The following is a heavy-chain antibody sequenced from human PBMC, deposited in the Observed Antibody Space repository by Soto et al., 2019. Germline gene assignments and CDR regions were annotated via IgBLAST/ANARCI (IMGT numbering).Heavy chain of an antibody. Sequence: PSQSLSLTCAISGDSVSSNSAAWNWIRQSPSRGLEWLGRTYYRSKWYNDYAVSVKSRITINPDTSKNQFSLQLNSVTPEGTAVNYCARERAAFIAVASNWFDPWGQGTLVTVSS. CDR1: GDSVSSNSAA. CDR2: TYYRSKWYN. D-gene: IGHD6-19*01. CDR3: ARERAAFIAVASNWFDP. J-gene: IGHJ5*02. V-gene: IGHV6-1*01.